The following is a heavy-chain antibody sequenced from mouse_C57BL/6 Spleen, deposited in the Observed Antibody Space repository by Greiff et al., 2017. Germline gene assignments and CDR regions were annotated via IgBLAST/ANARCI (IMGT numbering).Heavy chain of an antibody. Sequence: QVQLQQSGPELVKPGASVKISCKASGYAFSSSWMNWVKQRPGKGLEWIGRIYPGDGDTNYNGKFKGKATLTADKSSSTAYMQLSSLTSEDSAVYVCAREEATVVDYWGQGTTLTVSA. J-gene: IGHJ2*01. D-gene: IGHD1-1*01. CDR1: GYAFSSSW. CDR2: IYPGDGDT. V-gene: IGHV1-82*01. CDR3: AREEATVVDY.